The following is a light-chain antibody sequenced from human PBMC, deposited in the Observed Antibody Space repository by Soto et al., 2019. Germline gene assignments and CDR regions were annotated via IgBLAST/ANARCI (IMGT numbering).Light chain of an antibody. Sequence: QSVLTQPPSASGTPGQRVTISCSGSSSNIGSNTVNWYQQLPGTAPKLLIYSNNQRPSGVPDRFSGSKSGTSASLAISGLQSEDEADYYCAAWDATLNGHYVFGTGTKVTDL. CDR3: AAWDATLNGHYV. V-gene: IGLV1-44*01. CDR2: SNN. J-gene: IGLJ1*01. CDR1: SSNIGSNT.